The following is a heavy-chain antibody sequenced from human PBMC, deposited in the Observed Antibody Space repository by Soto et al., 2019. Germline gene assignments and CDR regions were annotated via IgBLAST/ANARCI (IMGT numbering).Heavy chain of an antibody. D-gene: IGHD6-13*01. CDR1: GGTFSSYA. CDR3: ARGNEYSSSWHGESFDY. Sequence: ASVKVSCKASGGTFSSYAISWVRQAPGQGLEWMGGIIPIFGTANYAQKFQGRVTITADESTSTAYMELSSLRSEDTAVYYCARGNEYSSSWHGESFDYWGQGTLATVS. J-gene: IGHJ4*02. CDR2: IIPIFGTA. V-gene: IGHV1-69*13.